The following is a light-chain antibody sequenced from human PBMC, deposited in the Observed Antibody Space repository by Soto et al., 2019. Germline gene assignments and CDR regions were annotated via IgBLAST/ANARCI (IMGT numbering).Light chain of an antibody. J-gene: IGKJ2*01. V-gene: IGKV2-28*01. CDR2: VGS. CDR1: QSILHSNGYNY. CDR3: LQSLQTPPT. Sequence: DIVMTQSPLYLPVTPGEPTSISCRSSQSILHSNGYNYLDWNLQKPGQSPQLLMYVGSNRASWVPDRLNGSGSGTDFILNISRVEAEDVGVYYCLQSLQTPPTFGQGTKLEIK.